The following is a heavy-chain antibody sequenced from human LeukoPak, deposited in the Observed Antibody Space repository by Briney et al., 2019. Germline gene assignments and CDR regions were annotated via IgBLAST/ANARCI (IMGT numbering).Heavy chain of an antibody. CDR3: ASRSLWYGEDY. V-gene: IGHV3-33*01. Sequence: PGGSLRLSCAASGFTFSSYGMHWVRQAPGKGLEWVAVIWYDGSHKYYAASVKGRFTISRDNSKNTLYLQMNSLRAEDTAVYYCASRSLWYGEDYWGQGTLVTVSS. CDR2: IWYDGSHK. J-gene: IGHJ4*02. CDR1: GFTFSSYG. D-gene: IGHD3-10*01.